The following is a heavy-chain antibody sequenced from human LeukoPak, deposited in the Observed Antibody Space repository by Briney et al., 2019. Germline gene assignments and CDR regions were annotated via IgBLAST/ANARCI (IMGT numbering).Heavy chain of an antibody. J-gene: IGHJ4*02. CDR2: IYFSGST. V-gene: IGHV4-39*01. CDR3: ASRPTTWGFFDS. CDR1: GGSISSSSYY. Sequence: SSETLSLTCTVSGGSISSSSYYWGWIRQPPGKGLELIGSIYFSGSTAYSPSLKSRVNISVDTSKNQFSLKLSSVTAADTAVYFCASRPTTWGFFDSRGQGTLVTVSS. D-gene: IGHD4-17*01.